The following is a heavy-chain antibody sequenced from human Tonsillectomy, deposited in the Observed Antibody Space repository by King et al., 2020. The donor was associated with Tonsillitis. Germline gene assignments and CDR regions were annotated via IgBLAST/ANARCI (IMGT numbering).Heavy chain of an antibody. V-gene: IGHV3-7*01. Sequence: VQLVESGGGLVQPGGSLRLSCAASGFTFSSYWMSWVRQAPGKGLEWVANIKQDGSEKYYVDSVQGRFTISRDNAKNSLYLQMNSLRAEDTAVYYCARERGTRYCSSTSCYNKINWFDPWGQGTLVTVSS. CDR2: IKQDGSEK. D-gene: IGHD2-2*02. CDR1: GFTFSSYW. CDR3: ARERGTRYCSSTSCYNKINWFDP. J-gene: IGHJ5*02.